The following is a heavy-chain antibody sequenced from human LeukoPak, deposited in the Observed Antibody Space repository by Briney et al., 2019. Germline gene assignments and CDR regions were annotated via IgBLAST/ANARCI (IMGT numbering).Heavy chain of an antibody. CDR1: GYTFTNYW. Sequence: GESLKISCQVSGYTFTNYWIGWVRQMPGKGLESMGIIYPADSDTTYSPSFEGQVTISADKSIDTVYLQWSSLKASDTATYYCARQSRDGSKTRGYYFDSWGQGTLVTVSS. J-gene: IGHJ4*02. CDR3: ARQSRDGSKTRGYYFDS. V-gene: IGHV5-51*01. CDR2: IYPADSDT. D-gene: IGHD3-10*01.